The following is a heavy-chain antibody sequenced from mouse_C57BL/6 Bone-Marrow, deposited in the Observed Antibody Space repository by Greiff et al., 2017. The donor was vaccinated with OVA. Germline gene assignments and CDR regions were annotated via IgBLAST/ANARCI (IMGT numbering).Heavy chain of an antibody. CDR2: IYWDDDK. D-gene: IGHD2-3*01. V-gene: IGHV8-12*01. CDR3: ARFYDGYYVSYYAMDY. J-gene: IGHJ4*01. Sequence: QVTLKVCGPGILQSSQTLSLTCSFSGFSLSTSGMGVSWIRQPSGKGLEWLAHIYWDDDKRYNPSLKSRLTISKDTSRNQVFLKITSVDTADTATYYCARFYDGYYVSYYAMDYWGQGTSVTVSS. CDR1: GFSLSTSGMG.